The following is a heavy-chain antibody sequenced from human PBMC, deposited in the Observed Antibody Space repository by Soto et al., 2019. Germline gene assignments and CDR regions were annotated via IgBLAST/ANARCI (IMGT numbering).Heavy chain of an antibody. V-gene: IGHV2-5*01. CDR2: ISWNDEK. D-gene: IGHD6-19*01. CDR3: AHRRVWSSDWYDWFDP. Sequence: SGPTLVNPTQTLTLTCTFSGFSLSTNGGRVGWIRQPPGMALEWLAIISWNDEKHYSPSLENRLTITKDTSKNQVVLTMTNMDPVDTATYYCAHRRVWSSDWYDWFDPWGQGMLVTVSS. CDR1: GFSLSTNGGR. J-gene: IGHJ5*02.